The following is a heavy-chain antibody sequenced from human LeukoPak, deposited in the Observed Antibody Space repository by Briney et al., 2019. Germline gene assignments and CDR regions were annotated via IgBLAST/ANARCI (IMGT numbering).Heavy chain of an antibody. CDR1: GFTFSTYN. V-gene: IGHV3-21*01. D-gene: IGHD3-3*01. CDR2: ISSSSSYI. Sequence: SGGSLRLSCAASGFTFSTYNMNWVRQAPGKRLEWVSSISSSSSYIYYADSVKGRFTISRDNAKNSLYLQMNSLRAEDTAVYYCARDLGLYDFWSEYYFDYWGQGTLVTVSS. J-gene: IGHJ4*02. CDR3: ARDLGLYDFWSEYYFDY.